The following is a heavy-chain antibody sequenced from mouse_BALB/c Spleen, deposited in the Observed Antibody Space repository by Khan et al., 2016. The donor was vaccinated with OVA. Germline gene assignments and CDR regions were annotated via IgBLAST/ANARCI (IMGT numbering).Heavy chain of an antibody. CDR2: ISSGDTT. Sequence: EVKLVESGGGLVKPGGSLKLSCAASGFTFSNYGVSWVRQTPEKRLEWVASISSGDTTYYPDSVKGRFTISRDNARNILYLQMSSLRSADTAMYYCARGYWFAYWGQGTLVTVSA. CDR3: ARGYWFAY. J-gene: IGHJ3*01. V-gene: IGHV5-6-5*01. CDR1: GFTFSNYG.